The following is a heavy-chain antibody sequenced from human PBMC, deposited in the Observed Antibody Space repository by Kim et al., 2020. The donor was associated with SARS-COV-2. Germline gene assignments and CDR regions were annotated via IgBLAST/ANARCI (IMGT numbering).Heavy chain of an antibody. CDR1: GGSISSGGYY. J-gene: IGHJ3*02. Sequence: SETLSLTCTVSGGSISSGGYYWSWIRQHPGKGLEWIGYIYYSGSTYYNPSLKSRVTISVDTSKNQFSLKLSSVTAADTAVYYCARVEGITIFRVVILGAFEIWGQGTMVTLSS. CDR2: IYYSGST. V-gene: IGHV4-31*03. D-gene: IGHD3-3*01. CDR3: ARVEGITIFRVVILGAFEI.